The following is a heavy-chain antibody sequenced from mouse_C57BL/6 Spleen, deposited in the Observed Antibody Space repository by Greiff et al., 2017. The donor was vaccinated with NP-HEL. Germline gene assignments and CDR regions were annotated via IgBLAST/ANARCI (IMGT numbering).Heavy chain of an antibody. Sequence: VQLQQPGAELVKPGASVKVSCQASGYTFTSYWMHWVKQRPGQGLEWIGRIHPSDSDTNYNQKFKGKATLTVDKSSSTAYMQLSSLTSEDSAVYYCAIYHYDYDDAMDYWGQGTSVTVSS. D-gene: IGHD2-4*01. CDR1: GYTFTSYW. CDR3: AIYHYDYDDAMDY. V-gene: IGHV1-74*01. J-gene: IGHJ4*01. CDR2: IHPSDSDT.